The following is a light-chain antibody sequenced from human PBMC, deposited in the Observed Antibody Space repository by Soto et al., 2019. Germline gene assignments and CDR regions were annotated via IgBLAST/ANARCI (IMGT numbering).Light chain of an antibody. V-gene: IGKV3-15*01. CDR3: QQYNNWPQT. CDR1: QSLRSS. CDR2: DAS. Sequence: ELLITQSPATLTMTPGERATLSCRASQSLRSSLAWYQQKPGQAPRLLIYDASTRATGIPARFSGSGSGTDFTLTISGLQSEDFAVYYCQQYNNWPQTFGQGTKVDIK. J-gene: IGKJ1*01.